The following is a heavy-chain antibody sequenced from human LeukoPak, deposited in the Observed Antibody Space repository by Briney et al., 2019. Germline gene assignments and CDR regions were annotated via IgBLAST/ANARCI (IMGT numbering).Heavy chain of an antibody. V-gene: IGHV4-28*05. J-gene: IGHJ3*02. D-gene: IGHD4-17*01. Sequence: PSETLPLTCAVSGYSISTSNYWAWIRQPPGKGLEWIGHIYYSGGIYYNPSLKSRVTMSVDTSKNQFSLKLSSVTAVDTAVHYCARKTTTGPTKAAFDIWGQGTMLTVSS. CDR3: ARKTTTGPTKAAFDI. CDR2: IYYSGGI. CDR1: GYSISTSNY.